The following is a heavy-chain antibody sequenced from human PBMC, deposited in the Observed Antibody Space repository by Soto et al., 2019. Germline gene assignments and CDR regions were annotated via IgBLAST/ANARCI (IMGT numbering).Heavy chain of an antibody. CDR3: ARGVGSGSYYNQYNWFDP. J-gene: IGHJ5*02. CDR2: INAGNGNT. V-gene: IGHV1-3*01. CDR1: GYTFTSYA. D-gene: IGHD3-10*01. Sequence: AASVKVSCKASGYTFTSYAMHWVRQAPGQRLEWMGCINAGNGNTEYSQKFQGRVTITRDTSASTAYMELRSLRSDDTAVYYCARGVGSGSYYNQYNWFDPWGQGTLVTVSS.